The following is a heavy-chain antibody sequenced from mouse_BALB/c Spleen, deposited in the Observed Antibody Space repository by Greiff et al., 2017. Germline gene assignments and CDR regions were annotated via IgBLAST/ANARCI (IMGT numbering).Heavy chain of an antibody. D-gene: IGHD1-2*01. J-gene: IGHJ3*01. Sequence: VQGVESGPGLVAPSQSLSITCTVSGFSLTSYGVHWVRQPPGKGLEWLGVIWAGGSTNYNSALMSRMSISKDNSKSQVFLKMNSLQTDDTAMYYCAIITTATFAYWGQGTLVTVSA. CDR3: AIITTATFAY. CDR2: IWAGGST. CDR1: GFSLTSYG. V-gene: IGHV2-9*02.